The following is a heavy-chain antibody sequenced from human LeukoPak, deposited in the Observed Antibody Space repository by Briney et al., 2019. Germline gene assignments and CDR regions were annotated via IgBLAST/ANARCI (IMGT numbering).Heavy chain of an antibody. D-gene: IGHD3-3*01. J-gene: IGHJ4*02. CDR1: GGSISSGDYY. CDR2: IYYSGST. Sequence: SQTLSLTCTVSGGSISSGDYYWSWIRQPPGKGLEWIGYIYYSGSTYYNPSLKSRATISVDTSKNQFSLKLSSVTAADTAVYYCARSTHDFWSGYLFDFDYWGQGTLVTVSS. V-gene: IGHV4-30-4*01. CDR3: ARSTHDFWSGYLFDFDY.